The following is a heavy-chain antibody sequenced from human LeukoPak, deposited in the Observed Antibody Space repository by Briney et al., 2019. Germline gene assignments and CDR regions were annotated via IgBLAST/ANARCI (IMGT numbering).Heavy chain of an antibody. CDR2: LIPIFGTA. D-gene: IGHD2-21*01. CDR3: ARDFRGDSCGGDCFAY. CDR1: GGTFISYA. Sequence: SVKVSCKASGGTFISYAISWVGQAPGQGLEWMGRLIPIFGTANYAQKFQGRVSITTDESTSTAYMELSSLRSEDTALYYCARDFRGDSCGGDCFAYWGQGTLVTVSS. J-gene: IGHJ4*02. V-gene: IGHV1-69*05.